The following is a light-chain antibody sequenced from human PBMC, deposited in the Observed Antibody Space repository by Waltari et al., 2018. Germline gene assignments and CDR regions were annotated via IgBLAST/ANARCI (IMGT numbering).Light chain of an antibody. Sequence: EIVMTQSPVTLSVSPGERATLSCRASQSISSNLAWYQQKPGQSPRLLIPGASTRATGIPARVSGSGSGTDFTLTISSLQSEDFAVYFCQQYNTWPTFGGGTKVEIK. CDR2: GAS. J-gene: IGKJ4*01. CDR1: QSISSN. V-gene: IGKV3-15*01. CDR3: QQYNTWPT.